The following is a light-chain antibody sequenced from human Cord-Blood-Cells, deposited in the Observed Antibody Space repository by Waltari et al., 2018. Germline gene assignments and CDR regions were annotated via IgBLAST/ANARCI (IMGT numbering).Light chain of an antibody. Sequence: EIVMTQSPATLSVYPGERATLSCRASQSVSSNLAWYQQKPGQAPRLFIYGASTRATGIPAMFSGSGSGTEFTLTISILQSEDFAVYYCQQYNNWPPLTFGGGTKVEIK. V-gene: IGKV3D-15*01. CDR2: GAS. J-gene: IGKJ4*01. CDR3: QQYNNWPPLT. CDR1: QSVSSN.